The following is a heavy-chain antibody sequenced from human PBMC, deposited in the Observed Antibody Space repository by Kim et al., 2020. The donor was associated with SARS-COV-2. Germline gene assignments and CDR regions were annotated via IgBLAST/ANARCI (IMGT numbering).Heavy chain of an antibody. V-gene: IGHV7-4-1*02. D-gene: IGHD3-22*01. CDR3: ARGPALYYYDSSGYPNWFDP. CDR1: GYTFTSYA. J-gene: IGHJ5*02. Sequence: ASVKVSCKASGYTFTSYAMNWVRQAPGQGLEWMGWINTNTGNPTYAQGFTGRFVFSLDTSVSTAYLQISSLKAEDTAVYYCARGPALYYYDSSGYPNWFDPWGQGTLVTVSS. CDR2: INTNTGNP.